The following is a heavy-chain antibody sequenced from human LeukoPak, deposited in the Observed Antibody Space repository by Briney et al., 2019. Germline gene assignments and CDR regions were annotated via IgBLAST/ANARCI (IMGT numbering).Heavy chain of an antibody. V-gene: IGHV4-59*08. CDR3: ARGYGDYGDAFDI. Sequence: SETLSLTCTVSGGSISSYYWSWIRQPPGKGLEWIGNIHYSGSTKYNPSLKSRVTMSVDTSKNQFSLKLSSVTAADTAVYYCARGYGDYGDAFDIWGQGTMVTVSS. CDR2: IHYSGST. J-gene: IGHJ3*02. CDR1: GGSISSYY. D-gene: IGHD4-17*01.